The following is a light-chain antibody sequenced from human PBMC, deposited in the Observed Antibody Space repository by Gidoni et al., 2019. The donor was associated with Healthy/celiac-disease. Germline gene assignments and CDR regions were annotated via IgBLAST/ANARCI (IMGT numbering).Light chain of an antibody. CDR1: QSLLHSNGYNY. CDR2: LGS. J-gene: IGKJ3*01. CDR3: MQALQTPGFN. Sequence: DIVMTQSPLSLPVTPGEPASISCRSSQSLLHSNGYNYLDWYLQKPGQSPQLLIYLGSNRASGVPDRFSGSGSGTDFTLKISRVEAEDVGVYYCMQALQTPGFNVGPGTKVDIK. V-gene: IGKV2-28*01.